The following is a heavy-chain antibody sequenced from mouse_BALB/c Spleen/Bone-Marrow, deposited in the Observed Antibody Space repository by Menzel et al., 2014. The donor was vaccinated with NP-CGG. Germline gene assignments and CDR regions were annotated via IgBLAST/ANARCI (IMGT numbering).Heavy chain of an antibody. D-gene: IGHD2-2*01. CDR3: ARDLGYDPYYFDY. Sequence: VQLQQSGPGLVSPSQSLSIPCTVSGFSLTSYGVHWVRQPPGKGLEWLGVIWAGGSTSYISALMSRLTITKANSKNQVFLKMNSLQTDDTAIYYCARDLGYDPYYFDYWGQGATLTVSS. J-gene: IGHJ2*01. V-gene: IGHV2-9*02. CDR1: GFSLTSYG. CDR2: IWAGGST.